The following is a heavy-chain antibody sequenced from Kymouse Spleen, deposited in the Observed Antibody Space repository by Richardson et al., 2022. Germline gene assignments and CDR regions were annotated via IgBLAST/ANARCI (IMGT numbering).Heavy chain of an antibody. CDR2: IVVGSGNT. V-gene: IGHV1-58*01. CDR3: AADTVVGATDYYYGMDV. Sequence: QMQLVQSGPEVKKPGTSVKVSCKASGFTFTSSAVQWVRQARGQRLEWIGWIVVGSGNTNYAQKFQERVTITRDMSTSTAYMELSSLRSEDTAVYYCAADTVVGATDYYYGMDVWGQGTTVTVSS. CDR1: GFTFTSSA. D-gene: IGHD1-26*01. J-gene: IGHJ6*02.